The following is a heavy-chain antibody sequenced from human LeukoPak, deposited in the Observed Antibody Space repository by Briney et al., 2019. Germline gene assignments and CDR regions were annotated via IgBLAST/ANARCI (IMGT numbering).Heavy chain of an antibody. V-gene: IGHV4-39*01. CDR1: GGSISSSSYY. Sequence: KPSETLSLTCTVSGGSISSSSYYWGWIRQPPGKGLEWIGSIYYSGSTYYNPSLKSRVTISVDTSKNQFSLKLSSVTAADTAVYYCARTPYIAAAGTDAFDIWGQGTMVTVSS. CDR2: IYYSGST. J-gene: IGHJ3*02. CDR3: ARTPYIAAAGTDAFDI. D-gene: IGHD6-13*01.